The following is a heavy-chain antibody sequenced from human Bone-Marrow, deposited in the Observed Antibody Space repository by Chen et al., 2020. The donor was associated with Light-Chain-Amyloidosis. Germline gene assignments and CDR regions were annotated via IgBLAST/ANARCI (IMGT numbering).Heavy chain of an antibody. V-gene: IGHV3-33*06. CDR1: GFIFRNQG. J-gene: IGHJ6*02. CDR3: AKLGVVAAPFDYYYGMDV. CDR2: IWYDGSNK. Sequence: GESGGGVVQPGRSLRLSCAASGFIFRNQGMHWVRQAPGKGLEWLAIIWYDGSNKYYADSVKGRFTISRDNSKNTLFLQMNSLRSEDTAMYYCAKLGVVAAPFDYYYGMDVWGQGTTVTVSS. D-gene: IGHD2-15*01.